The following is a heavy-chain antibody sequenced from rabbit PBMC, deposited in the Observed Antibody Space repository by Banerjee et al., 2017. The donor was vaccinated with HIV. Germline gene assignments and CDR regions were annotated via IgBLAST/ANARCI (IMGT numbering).Heavy chain of an antibody. CDR3: ARDNGGSVFYPYYFNL. V-gene: IGHV1S45*01. D-gene: IGHD1-1*01. CDR2: IYTVSSGNT. J-gene: IGHJ4*01. Sequence: QEQLVESGGDLVKPGASLTLTCTASGFSFSSKYYMCWVRQAPGKGLEWIACIYTVSSGNTYYASWAKGRFTISKTSSTTVTLQMTSLTAADTATYFCARDNGGSVFYPYYFNLWGPGTLVTVS. CDR1: GFSFSSKYY.